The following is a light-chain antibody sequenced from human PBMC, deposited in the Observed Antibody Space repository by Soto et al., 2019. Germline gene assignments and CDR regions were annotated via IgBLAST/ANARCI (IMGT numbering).Light chain of an antibody. J-gene: IGLJ2*01. CDR3: QVWDISSDHVV. CDR1: NIGNYS. CDR2: DDS. Sequence: SSELTQSPSVSVAPGQTARVTCGGNNIGNYSVHWYQQKPGQAPVLVVYDDSDRPSGIPERFSGSNSGNTATLTISRVGAGDEADYYCQVWDISSDHVVFGGGTKLTVL. V-gene: IGLV3-21*02.